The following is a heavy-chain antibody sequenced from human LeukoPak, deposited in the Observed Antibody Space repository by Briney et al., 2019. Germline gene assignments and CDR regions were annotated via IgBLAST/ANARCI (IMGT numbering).Heavy chain of an antibody. J-gene: IGHJ3*02. CDR3: TKLGIAGAGGDAFDI. CDR1: GLTFSNYA. Sequence: GGSLRLSCAASGLTFSNYAMSWVRQAPGKGLEWVSAISGGSTYYADSVKGRFTISRDNPKITLYLQMNSLRAEDTAVYYCTKLGIAGAGGDAFDIWGQGTMVTVSS. CDR2: ISGGST. V-gene: IGHV3-23*01. D-gene: IGHD6-19*01.